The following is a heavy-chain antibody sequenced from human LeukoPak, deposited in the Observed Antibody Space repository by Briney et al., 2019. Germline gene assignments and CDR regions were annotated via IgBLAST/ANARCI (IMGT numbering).Heavy chain of an antibody. J-gene: IGHJ6*02. CDR1: GFTFSSYS. D-gene: IGHD2-2*01. CDR2: ISSSSSYI. V-gene: IGHV3-21*01. Sequence: GGSLRLSCAASGFTFSSYSMNWVRQAPGKGLEWVSSISSSSSYIYYADSVKGRFTISRDNGKNSLYLQMNSLRAEDTAVYYCARGLQYCSSTSCPPGDDGMDVWGQGTTVTVSS. CDR3: ARGLQYCSSTSCPPGDDGMDV.